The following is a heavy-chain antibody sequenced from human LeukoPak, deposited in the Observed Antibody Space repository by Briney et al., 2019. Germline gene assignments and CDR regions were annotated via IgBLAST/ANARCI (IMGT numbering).Heavy chain of an antibody. J-gene: IGHJ4*02. Sequence: PGGSLRLSCAASGFTFSSYSMNWVRQAPRKGLEWVSSISSSSSYIYYADSVKGRFTISRDNAKNSLYLQMNSLRAEDTAVYYCARGGSSGRYFDYWGQGTLVTVSS. CDR2: ISSSSSYI. CDR3: ARGGSSGRYFDY. D-gene: IGHD1-26*01. V-gene: IGHV3-21*01. CDR1: GFTFSSYS.